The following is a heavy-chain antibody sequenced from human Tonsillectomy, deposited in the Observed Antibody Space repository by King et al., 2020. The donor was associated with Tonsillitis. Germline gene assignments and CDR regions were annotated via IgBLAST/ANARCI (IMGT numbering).Heavy chain of an antibody. CDR3: ARDASGTGYHYGMDV. Sequence: VQLVESGGGVVQPGKSLRLSCAVSGFTFSGYGMHWVRQAPGKGLEWVAVISYYGRDKECADSVKGRFTVSRDNSKNTLYLQMNSLRAEDTAVYYCARDASGTGYHYGMDVWGQGTTVTVSS. D-gene: IGHD3-10*01. CDR1: GFTFSGYG. V-gene: IGHV3-33*05. J-gene: IGHJ6*02. CDR2: ISYYGRDK.